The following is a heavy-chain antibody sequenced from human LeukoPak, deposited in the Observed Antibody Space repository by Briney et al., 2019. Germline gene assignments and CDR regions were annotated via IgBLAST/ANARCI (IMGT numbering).Heavy chain of an antibody. CDR1: GGSISSGSYY. V-gene: IGHV4-61*02. CDR3: ARDRYYYDSSGYTVNWFDP. Sequence: SETLSLTCTVSGGSISSGSYYWSWIRQPAGKGLEWIGRIYTSGSTNYNPSLKSRVTISVDTSKNQFSLKLSSVTAADTAVYFCARDRYYYDSSGYTVNWFDPWGQGTLVTVSS. J-gene: IGHJ5*02. D-gene: IGHD3-22*01. CDR2: IYTSGST.